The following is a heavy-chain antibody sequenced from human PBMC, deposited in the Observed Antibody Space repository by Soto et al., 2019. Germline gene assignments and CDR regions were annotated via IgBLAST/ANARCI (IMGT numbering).Heavy chain of an antibody. V-gene: IGHV4-31*03. CDR3: ARGTPGGGGGAFDI. J-gene: IGHJ3*02. CDR1: GGSISSCVYY. CDR2: IYFSGST. D-gene: IGHD3-16*01. Sequence: QVQLQESGPGLVKPSQTLSLTCTVSGGSISSCVYYWNWIRQHAGKGPEWIGYIYFSGSTSYNPSLKSRVTISIDTSRSQFSLKLSSVTAADTAVFYCARGTPGGGGGAFDIWGQGTMVTVSS.